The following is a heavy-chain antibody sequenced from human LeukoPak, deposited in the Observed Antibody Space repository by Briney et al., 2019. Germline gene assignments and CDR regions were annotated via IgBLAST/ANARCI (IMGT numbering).Heavy chain of an antibody. V-gene: IGHV4-34*01. D-gene: IGHD2-21*02. J-gene: IGHJ5*02. CDR2: INHSGST. CDR3: ARGLDLVVTAIGERKNWFDP. Sequence: KSSETLSLTCAVYGGSFSGYYWSWIRQPPGKGLEWIGEINHSGSTNYNPSLKSRVTISVDTSKNQFSLKLSSVTAADTAVYYCARGLDLVVTAIGERKNWFDPWGQGTLVTVSS. CDR1: GGSFSGYY.